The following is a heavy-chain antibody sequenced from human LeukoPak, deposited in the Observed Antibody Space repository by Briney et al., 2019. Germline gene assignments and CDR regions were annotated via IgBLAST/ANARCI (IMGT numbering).Heavy chain of an antibody. V-gene: IGHV4-30-2*01. CDR1: GGSISSGGYS. CDR2: IYHSGST. CDR3: ARGGFGELYDYFDY. D-gene: IGHD3-10*01. Sequence: NPSQTLSLTCAVSGGSISSGGYSWSWIRQPPGKGLEWIGYIYHSGSTYYNPSLKSRATIPVDRSKNQFSLKLSSVTAADTAVYYRARGGFGELYDYFDYWGQGTLVTVSS. J-gene: IGHJ4*02.